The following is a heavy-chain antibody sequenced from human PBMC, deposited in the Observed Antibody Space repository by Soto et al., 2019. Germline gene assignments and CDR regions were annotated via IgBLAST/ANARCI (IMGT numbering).Heavy chain of an antibody. V-gene: IGHV1-18*01. D-gene: IGHD3-9*01. Sequence: GASVKVSCKASGYTFTSYGISWVRQDNGQGLEWMGWISAYNGNTNYAQKLQGRVTMTTDTSTSTAYMELRSLRSDDTAVYYCAEVLRYFDWLSPAGYWGQGTLVTVSS. CDR1: GYTFTSYG. J-gene: IGHJ4*02. CDR3: AEVLRYFDWLSPAGY. CDR2: ISAYNGNT.